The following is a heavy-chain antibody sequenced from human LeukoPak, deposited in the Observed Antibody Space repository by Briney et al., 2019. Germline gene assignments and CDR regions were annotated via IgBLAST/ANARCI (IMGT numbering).Heavy chain of an antibody. CDR2: ISGSGSST. J-gene: IGHJ4*02. CDR1: GVTFSSYT. V-gene: IGHV3-23*01. Sequence: GGSLRLSCAAPGVTFSSYTMSWVRQAPGKGLEWVSAISGSGSSTYQADSVKGRFTLSRDNAKNTLYLQMNSLRAEDTAVYYCAKIGIQLWALDYWGQGTLVTVSS. CDR3: AKIGIQLWALDY. D-gene: IGHD5-18*01.